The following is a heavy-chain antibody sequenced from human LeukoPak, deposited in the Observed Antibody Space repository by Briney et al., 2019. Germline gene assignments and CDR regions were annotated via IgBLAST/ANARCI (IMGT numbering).Heavy chain of an antibody. D-gene: IGHD3-22*01. CDR3: AKAREDTYYYDSSGYYFATPLDY. J-gene: IGHJ4*02. CDR1: GFTFSSYG. Sequence: GGTLRLSCAASGFTFSSYGMTWVRQAPGMGLEWVSALTYSGGSTYYAASVKGRFTISRDNSKNTLYLQMNSLRAEDTALYYCAKAREDTYYYDSSGYYFATPLDYWGQGTLVTVSS. V-gene: IGHV3-23*01. CDR2: LTYSGGST.